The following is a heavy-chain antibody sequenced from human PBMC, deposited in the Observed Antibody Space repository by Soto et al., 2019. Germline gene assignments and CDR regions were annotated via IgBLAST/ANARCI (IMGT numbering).Heavy chain of an antibody. V-gene: IGHV5-51*01. D-gene: IGHD3-22*01. CDR2: IYPGDSDT. CDR1: GYSFTSYW. CDR3: ARHRYYHYYYYGMDV. J-gene: IGHJ6*02. Sequence: PGESLKISCKGSGYSFTSYWIGWVRQMPGKGLEWMGIIYPGDSDTRYSPSFQGQVTISADKSISTAYLQWSSLKASDTAMYYCARHRYYHYYYYGMDVWGRGTTVTASS.